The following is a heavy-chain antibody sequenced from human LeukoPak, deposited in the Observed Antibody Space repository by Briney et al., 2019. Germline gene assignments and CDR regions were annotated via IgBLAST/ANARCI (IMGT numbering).Heavy chain of an antibody. CDR3: AKDRSLYCSISGCYTEPHN. CDR1: GFTFSSYS. V-gene: IGHV3-48*01. CDR2: ISSSSSSI. J-gene: IGHJ4*02. Sequence: QTGGSLRLSCAASGFTFSSYSMNWVRQAPGKGLEWASYISSSSSSIYYADSVKGRFTISRDNAKNSLYLQMNSLRAEDTAVYYCAKDRSLYCSISGCYTEPHNWGQGTLVTVSS. D-gene: IGHD2-2*02.